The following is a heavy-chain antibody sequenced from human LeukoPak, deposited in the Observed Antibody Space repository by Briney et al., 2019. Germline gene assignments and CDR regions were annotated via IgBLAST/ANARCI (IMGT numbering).Heavy chain of an antibody. CDR3: ARRGYSGIDY. J-gene: IGHJ4*02. CDR2: IYYSGST. V-gene: IGHV4-59*08. D-gene: IGHD5-12*01. Sequence: PSETLSLTCTVSGGSISSYYWSWIRQPPGKGLEWIGYIYYSGSTNYNPSLKSRVTISVDTSKNQFSLKLSSVTAADTAVYYCARRGYSGIDYWGQGTLVTVSS. CDR1: GGSISSYY.